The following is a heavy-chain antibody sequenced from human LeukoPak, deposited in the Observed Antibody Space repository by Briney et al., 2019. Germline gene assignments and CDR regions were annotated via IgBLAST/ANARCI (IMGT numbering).Heavy chain of an antibody. D-gene: IGHD2-2*01. Sequence: GGSLRLSCAPSGFTFNSAWLSWVRQAPGRGLEWGGRIKSKANGGTTDYAAPVKGRFTISRDDSNSMVYLQMNSLKTEDTAVYSCAAEYYYQLLYWGQGTLVTVSS. J-gene: IGHJ4*02. CDR2: IKSKANGGTT. V-gene: IGHV3-15*01. CDR3: AAEYYYQLLY. CDR1: GFTFNSAW.